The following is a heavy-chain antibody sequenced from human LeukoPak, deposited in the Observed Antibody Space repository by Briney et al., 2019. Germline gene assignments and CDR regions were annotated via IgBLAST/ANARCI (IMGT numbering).Heavy chain of an antibody. J-gene: IGHJ4*02. CDR2: ISWNSGSI. CDR3: AKGKWELPVGGHFDY. CDR1: GFTFGDYA. V-gene: IGHV3-9*01. D-gene: IGHD1-26*01. Sequence: GRSLRLSCAASGFTFGDYAMHWVRQAPGKGLEWVSGISWNSGSIGYADSVKGRFTISRDNAKNSLYLQMNSLRAEDTALYYCAKGKWELPVGGHFDYWGQGTLVTVSS.